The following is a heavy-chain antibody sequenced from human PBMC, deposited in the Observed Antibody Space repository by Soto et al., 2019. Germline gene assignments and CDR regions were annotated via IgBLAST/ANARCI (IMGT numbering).Heavy chain of an antibody. D-gene: IGHD2-2*01. J-gene: IGHJ6*03. CDR3: ARGFIDIVVVPAASGYYYYYMDV. V-gene: IGHV1-8*01. CDR1: GYTFTSYD. Sequence: ASVKVSCKASGYTFTSYDINWVRQATGQGLEWMGWMNPNSGNTGYAQKFQGRVTMTRNTSISTAYMELSSLRSEDTAVYYCARGFIDIVVVPAASGYYYYYMDVWGKGTTVTVSS. CDR2: MNPNSGNT.